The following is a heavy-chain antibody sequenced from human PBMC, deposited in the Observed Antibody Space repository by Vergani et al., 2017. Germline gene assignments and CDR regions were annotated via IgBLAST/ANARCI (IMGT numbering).Heavy chain of an antibody. CDR2: ISSSSSYI. D-gene: IGHD2-2*01. CDR1: GFTFTDAW. J-gene: IGHJ4*02. CDR3: ARDRGACSSTSCYFHP. Sequence: EVQLVESGGGLVKSGGSLRLSCVASGFTFTDAWMSWVRQAPGKGLEWVSSISSSSSYIYYADSVKGRFTISRDNAKNSLYLQMNSLRAEDTAVYYCARDRGACSSTSCYFHPWGQGTLVTVSS. V-gene: IGHV3-21*01.